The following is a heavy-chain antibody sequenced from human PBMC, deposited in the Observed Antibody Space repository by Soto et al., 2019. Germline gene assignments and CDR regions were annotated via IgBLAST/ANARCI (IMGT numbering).Heavy chain of an antibody. J-gene: IGHJ3*02. CDR1: GGTFSSYT. V-gene: IGHV1-69*08. CDR2: IIPILGIA. CDR3: ARDSDVVAATPVFGAFAS. D-gene: IGHD2-15*01. Sequence: QVQLVQSGAEVKKPGSSVKVSCKASGGTFSSYTISWVRQAPGQGLEWMGRIIPILGIANYAQRFQGRVTITADKCTSTAYMELSSLRSEDTAVYYCARDSDVVAATPVFGAFASWGQGTMVTVSS.